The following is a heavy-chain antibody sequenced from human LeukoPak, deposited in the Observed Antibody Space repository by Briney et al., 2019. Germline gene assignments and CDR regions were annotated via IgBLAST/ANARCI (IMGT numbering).Heavy chain of an antibody. Sequence: GGXXRLSCAASGFTFRSYGMHWVRQAPGKGLEGVAFIRYDGNSNYYADSVKGRFTISMDNSRSTLYLQMNSLRAEDTAVYYCAKEEVISGNHGVYFDYWGQGTLVTVSS. J-gene: IGHJ4*02. D-gene: IGHD3-22*01. V-gene: IGHV3-30*02. CDR3: AKEEVISGNHGVYFDY. CDR1: GFTFRSYG. CDR2: IRYDGNSN.